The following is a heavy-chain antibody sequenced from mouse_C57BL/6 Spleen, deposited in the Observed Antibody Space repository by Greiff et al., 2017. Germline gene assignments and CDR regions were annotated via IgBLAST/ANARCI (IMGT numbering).Heavy chain of an antibody. D-gene: IGHD1-1*01. Sequence: VQLQQSGAELVKPGASVKLSCTASGFNIKDYYMHWVKQRTEQGLEWIGRIDPEDGETKYAPKFQGQATITADTSSNPAYLQLSSLTSEDTAVYYCARSITTVVALYYYARDYWGQGTSVTVSS. CDR2: IDPEDGET. V-gene: IGHV14-2*01. J-gene: IGHJ4*01. CDR1: GFNIKDYY. CDR3: ARSITTVVALYYYARDY.